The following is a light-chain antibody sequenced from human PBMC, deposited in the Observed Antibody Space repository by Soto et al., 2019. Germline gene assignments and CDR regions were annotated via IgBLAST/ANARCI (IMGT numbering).Light chain of an antibody. Sequence: DIRMTQSPSTLSASVGDRVTITCRASQSGNWLAWYQQKPGKAPKLLIYDDSSFESGFPSRCTGRGSGTAFTLPLRGLHADDFATYYCQSSRTFGQGTKVDIK. CDR2: DDS. CDR1: QSGNW. J-gene: IGKJ1*01. V-gene: IGKV1-5*01. CDR3: QSSRT.